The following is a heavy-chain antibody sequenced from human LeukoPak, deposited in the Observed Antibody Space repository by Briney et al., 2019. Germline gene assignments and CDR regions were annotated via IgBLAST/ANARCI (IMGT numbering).Heavy chain of an antibody. CDR1: GFTFSSYS. J-gene: IGHJ6*03. V-gene: IGHV3-48*01. Sequence: GGSLRLSCAASGFTFSSYSMNWVRQAPGKGLEWVSYISSSSSTIYYADSVKGRFTISRDNAKNSLYLQMNSLRAEDTAVYYCARVLRYFDWLEGYYMDAWGKGTTVTVSS. CDR2: ISSSSSTI. CDR3: ARVLRYFDWLEGYYMDA. D-gene: IGHD3-9*01.